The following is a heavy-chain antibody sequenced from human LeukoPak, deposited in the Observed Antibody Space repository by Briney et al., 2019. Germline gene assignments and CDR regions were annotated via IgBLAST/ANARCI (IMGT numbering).Heavy chain of an antibody. J-gene: IGHJ4*02. CDR1: GFSFSTYG. Sequence: GGSLRLSCAASGFSFSTYGMHWVRQAPGKGLEWVAVISYDGSNKYYADSVKGRFTISRDNSKNTLYLQMNSLRAEDTAVYYCARVDEYCSGGSCPFDYWGQGTLVTVSS. CDR2: ISYDGSNK. D-gene: IGHD2-15*01. V-gene: IGHV3-30*19. CDR3: ARVDEYCSGGSCPFDY.